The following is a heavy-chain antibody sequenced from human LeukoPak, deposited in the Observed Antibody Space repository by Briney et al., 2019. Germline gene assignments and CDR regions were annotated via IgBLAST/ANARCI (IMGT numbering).Heavy chain of an antibody. Sequence: GSLRLSCXASGFTVSSNYMSWVRQAPGKGLEWVSVIYSGGSTYYADSVKGRFTISRDNSKNTLYLQMNSLRAEDTAVYYCASYYYDSSGYLGHWGQGTLVTVSS. CDR3: ASYYYDSSGYLGH. CDR1: GFTVSSNY. CDR2: IYSGGST. D-gene: IGHD3-22*01. V-gene: IGHV3-53*01. J-gene: IGHJ1*01.